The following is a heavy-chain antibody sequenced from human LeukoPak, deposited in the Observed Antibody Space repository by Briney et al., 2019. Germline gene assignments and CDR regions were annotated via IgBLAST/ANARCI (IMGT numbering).Heavy chain of an antibody. J-gene: IGHJ4*02. CDR3: VKKGLGYCSNGVCHFDY. D-gene: IGHD2-8*01. CDR1: GFTFSSYV. CDR2: VSDSGGST. V-gene: IGHV3-23*01. Sequence: WGSLRPSCAASGFTFSSYVMHWVRQAPGKGLEWVSAVSDSGGSTSYADSVKGRFTISRGNSKNTLYLHMNSLRAEDTAVYYCVKKGLGYCSNGVCHFDYWGQGTLVT.